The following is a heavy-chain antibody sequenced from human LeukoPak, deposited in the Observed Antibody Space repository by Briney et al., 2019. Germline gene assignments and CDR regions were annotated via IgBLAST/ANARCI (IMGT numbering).Heavy chain of an antibody. CDR3: AKDMYPNYYYYGMDV. Sequence: GGSLRLSCAASGFTFSSYAMSWVRQAPGKGPEWVSAISGSGGSTYYADSVKGRFTISRDNSKNTLYLQMNSLRAEDTAVYYCAKDMYPNYYYYGMDVWGQGTTVTVSS. CDR2: ISGSGGST. CDR1: GFTFSSYA. J-gene: IGHJ6*02. D-gene: IGHD2-8*01. V-gene: IGHV3-23*01.